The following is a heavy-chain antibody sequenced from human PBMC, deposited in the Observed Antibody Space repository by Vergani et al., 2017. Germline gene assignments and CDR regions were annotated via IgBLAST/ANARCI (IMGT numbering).Heavy chain of an antibody. CDR2: ISSSSSYI. CDR1: GFTFSSYS. Sequence: EVQLVESGGGLVKPGGSLRLSCAASGFTFSSYSMNWVRQAPGKGLEWVSSISSSSSYIYYADSVKGRFTISRDNAKNSLYLQMNSLRAEDTAVYYCARETTVTTFVTVYYYYMDVWGKGTTVTVSS. D-gene: IGHD4-11*01. V-gene: IGHV3-21*01. CDR3: ARETTVTTFVTVYYYYMDV. J-gene: IGHJ6*03.